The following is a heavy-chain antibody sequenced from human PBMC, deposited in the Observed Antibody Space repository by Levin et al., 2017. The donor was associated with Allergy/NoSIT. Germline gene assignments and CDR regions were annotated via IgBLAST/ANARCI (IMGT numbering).Heavy chain of an antibody. J-gene: IGHJ3*02. CDR2: ISSSGSTI. V-gene: IGHV3-48*03. D-gene: IGHD3-10*01. CDR1: GFTFSSYE. CDR3: ARAKHPLGLGAFDI. Sequence: GGSLRLSCAASGFTFSSYEMNWVRQAPGKGLEWVSYISSSGSTIYYADSVKGRFTISRDNAKNSLYLQMNSLRAEDTAVYYCARAKHPLGLGAFDIWGQGTMVTVSS.